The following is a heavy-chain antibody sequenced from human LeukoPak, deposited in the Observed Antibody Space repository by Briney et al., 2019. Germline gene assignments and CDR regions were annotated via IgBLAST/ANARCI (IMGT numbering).Heavy chain of an antibody. V-gene: IGHV4-34*01. CDR1: GGSLSGYY. J-gene: IGHJ5*02. Sequence: SETLSLTCAVYGGSLSGYYWSWIRQPPGKGLEWIGEINHSGSTNYNPSLKSRVTISVDTSKNQFSLKLSSVTAADTAVYYCARGKSYGYSSGWYKPYWFDPWGQGTLVTVSS. CDR2: INHSGST. D-gene: IGHD6-19*01. CDR3: ARGKSYGYSSGWYKPYWFDP.